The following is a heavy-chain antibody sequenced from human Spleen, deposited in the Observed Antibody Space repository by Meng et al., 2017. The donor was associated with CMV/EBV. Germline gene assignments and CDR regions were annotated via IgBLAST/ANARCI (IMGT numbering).Heavy chain of an antibody. J-gene: IGHJ4*02. V-gene: IGHV4-34*01. CDR2: INHIGST. Sequence: SETLSLTCAVYGGSFSGYYWNWIRQPPGKGLEWIGRINHIGSTDYNPSLKSRVTISVDTSNNQFSLRLSSVTSADTAVYYCARAPDVLVPASFDYWGQGTLVTVSS. CDR3: ARAPDVLVPASFDY. CDR1: GGSFSGYY. D-gene: IGHD2-2*01.